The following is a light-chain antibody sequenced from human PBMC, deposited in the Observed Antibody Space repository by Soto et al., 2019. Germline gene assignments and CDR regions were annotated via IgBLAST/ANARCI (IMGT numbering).Light chain of an antibody. CDR2: GAS. CDR3: QQYGSSPALFT. V-gene: IGKV3-15*01. J-gene: IGKJ3*01. CDR1: QSVSSN. Sequence: EIVMTQSPATLSVSPGERATLSCRASQSVSSNLAWYQQKPGQAPRLLIYGASTRATGIPARFSGSGSGTDFTLTISRLEPEDFAVYYCQQYGSSPALFTFGPGTKVDIK.